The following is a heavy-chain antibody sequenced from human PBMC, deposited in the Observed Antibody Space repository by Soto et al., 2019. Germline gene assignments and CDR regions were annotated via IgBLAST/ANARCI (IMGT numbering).Heavy chain of an antibody. CDR1: GGSISSSNW. J-gene: IGHJ5*02. D-gene: IGHD3-3*01. V-gene: IGHV4-4*02. CDR3: ARGGITIFGVVLDP. Sequence: SETLSLTCAVSGGSISSSNWWSWVRQPPGKGLEWIGEIYHSGSTNYNPSLKSRVTISVDKSKNQFSLKLSSVTAADTAVYYCARGGITIFGVVLDPWGQGTLVTVSS. CDR2: IYHSGST.